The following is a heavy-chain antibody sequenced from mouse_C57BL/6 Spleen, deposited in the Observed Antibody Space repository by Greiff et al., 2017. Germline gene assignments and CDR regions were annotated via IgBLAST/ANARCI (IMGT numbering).Heavy chain of an antibody. J-gene: IGHJ4*01. V-gene: IGHV7-1*01. CDR1: GFTFSDFY. D-gene: IGHD1-1*01. CDR3: ARDAPSSGSSGYSMDY. CDR2: SRNKANDYTK. Sequence: DVHLVESGGGLVQSGRSLRLSCATSGFTFSDFYMEWVRQAPGKGLAWIAASRNKANDYTKEYSASVPGRFIVSSYTAQSILYLQMNALRAEDTAIYYGARDAPSSGSSGYSMDYWGQGTSVTGSS.